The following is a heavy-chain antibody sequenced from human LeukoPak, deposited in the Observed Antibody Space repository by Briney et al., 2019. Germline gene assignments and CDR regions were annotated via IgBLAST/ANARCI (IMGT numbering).Heavy chain of an antibody. V-gene: IGHV3-30-3*01. D-gene: IGHD5-18*01. CDR2: ISYDGSNK. Sequence: PGGSLRLSCAASTFTFSTYAMHWVRQAPGKGLEWVTLISYDGSNKFYADSVKGRFTISRDNSKNTLYLQMNSLRAEDSAVYYCATSGYSYGPDYYMDVWGKGTTVTVSS. CDR1: TFTFSTYA. CDR3: ATSGYSYGPDYYMDV. J-gene: IGHJ6*03.